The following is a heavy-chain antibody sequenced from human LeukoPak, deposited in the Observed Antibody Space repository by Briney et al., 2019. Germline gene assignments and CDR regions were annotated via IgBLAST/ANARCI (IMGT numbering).Heavy chain of an antibody. CDR3: ARDLYYYASGSYARPYYFDY. CDR2: INPNSGGT. V-gene: IGHV1-2*02. CDR1: GYTITGYY. J-gene: IGHJ4*02. Sequence: ASVKVSCKASGYTITGYYIHWVRQAPGPGLERMGWINPNSGGTNYAQKFQGRVTMTRDTSISTAYMELSRLTSDDTAVYYCARDLYYYASGSYARPYYFDYWGQGTLVTVSS. D-gene: IGHD3-10*01.